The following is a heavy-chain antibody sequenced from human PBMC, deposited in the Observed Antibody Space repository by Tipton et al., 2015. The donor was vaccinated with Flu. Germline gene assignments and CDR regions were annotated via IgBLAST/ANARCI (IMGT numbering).Heavy chain of an antibody. J-gene: IGHJ2*01. V-gene: IGHV4-59*01. D-gene: IGHD3-3*01. Sequence: GLVKPSETLSLACTVSGGSISDNFWSWMRQSPGKGLEWIGNIYGSGSAKYNPSLKSRVTISLDSSKNRFSLNLTSVTAADTAVYYCAREVTIFGVDRTYWYFDLWGRGTLVTVSS. CDR3: AREVTIFGVDRTYWYFDL. CDR2: IYGSGSA. CDR1: GGSISDNF.